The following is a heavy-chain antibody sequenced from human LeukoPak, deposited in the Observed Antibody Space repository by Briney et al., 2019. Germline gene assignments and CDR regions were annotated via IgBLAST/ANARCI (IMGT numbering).Heavy chain of an antibody. CDR1: GFTFSSYG. J-gene: IGHJ4*02. V-gene: IGHV3-30*18. Sequence: PGGSLRLSCAASGFTFSSYGMHWVRQAPGKGLEWVAVISYDGSNKYYVDSVKGRFTISRDNSKNTLYLQMNSLRPEDTAVYYCAKDRGEQWLVTSFDYWGQGTLVTVSP. CDR2: ISYDGSNK. CDR3: AKDRGEQWLVTSFDY. D-gene: IGHD6-19*01.